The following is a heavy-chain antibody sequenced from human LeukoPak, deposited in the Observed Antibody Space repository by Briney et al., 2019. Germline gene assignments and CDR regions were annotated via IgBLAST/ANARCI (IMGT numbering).Heavy chain of an antibody. V-gene: IGHV1-69*13. J-gene: IGHJ5*02. Sequence: ASVKVSCKASGGTFRSYAIRWVRQAPGQGLEWMGGIIPIFGTANYAQKFQGRVTITADEPTSTAYMELSSLRSEDTAVYYCARVRSTGYCSSTSCSRLSWFDPWGQGTLVTVSS. CDR3: ARVRSTGYCSSTSCSRLSWFDP. CDR2: IIPIFGTA. D-gene: IGHD2-2*01. CDR1: GGTFRSYA.